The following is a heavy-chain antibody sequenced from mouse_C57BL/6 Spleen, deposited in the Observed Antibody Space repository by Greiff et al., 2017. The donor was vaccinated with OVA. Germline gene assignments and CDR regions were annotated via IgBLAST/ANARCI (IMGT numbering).Heavy chain of an antibody. CDR2: INPGSGGT. CDR1: GYAFTNYL. V-gene: IGHV1-54*01. J-gene: IGHJ3*01. CDR3: AREDDYDWFAY. Sequence: QVQLQQSGAGLVRPGTSVKVSCKASGYAFTNYLIEWVKQRPGQGLEWIGVINPGSGGTNYNEKFKGKATLTADKSSSTAYMQLSSLTSEDSAVYFCAREDDYDWFAYWGQGTLVTVSA. D-gene: IGHD2-4*01.